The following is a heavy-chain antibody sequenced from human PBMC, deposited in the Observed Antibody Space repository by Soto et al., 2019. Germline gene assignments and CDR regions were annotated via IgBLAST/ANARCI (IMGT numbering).Heavy chain of an antibody. CDR2: IIPVLGMA. Sequence: QVQLVQSGAEMKKPGSSVKVSCQASGDIFDSLTINWVRQAPGQGLEWMGRIIPVLGMANYAQKFQGRVTIIADKTTNTVYMELSSVTSEYTAVYYCARDLGSYDYLYYYYYMDVWGAGPKVTVSS. D-gene: IGHD5-12*01. V-gene: IGHV1-69*08. CDR3: ARDLGSYDYLYYYYYMDV. J-gene: IGHJ6*03. CDR1: GDIFDSLT.